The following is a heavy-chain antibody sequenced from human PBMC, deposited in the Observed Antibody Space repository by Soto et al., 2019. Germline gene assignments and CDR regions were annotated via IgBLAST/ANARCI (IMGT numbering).Heavy chain of an antibody. CDR2: ISYDGSNK. CDR1: GFTFSSYA. J-gene: IGHJ4*02. D-gene: IGHD5-12*01. Sequence: GGSLRLSCAASGFTFSSYAMHWVRQAPGKGLEWVAVISYDGSNKYYADSVKGRFTISRDNSKNTLYLQMNSLRAEDTAVYYCARDWMATITAGHYYFDYWGQGTLVTVSS. CDR3: ARDWMATITAGHYYFDY. V-gene: IGHV3-30-3*01.